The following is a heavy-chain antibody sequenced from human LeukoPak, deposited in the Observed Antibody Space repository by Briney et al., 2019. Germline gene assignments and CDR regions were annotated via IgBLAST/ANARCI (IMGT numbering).Heavy chain of an antibody. CDR1: GFTFSSHW. D-gene: IGHD3-10*01. CDR2: ISGSGGST. CDR3: AKDQSEGFGERDFDY. V-gene: IGHV3-23*01. Sequence: PGGSLRLSCAASGFTFSSHWMHWVRQAPGKGLVWVSAISGSGGSTYYADSVKGRFTISRDNSKNTLYLQMNSLRAEDTAVYYCAKDQSEGFGERDFDYWGQGTLVTVSS. J-gene: IGHJ4*02.